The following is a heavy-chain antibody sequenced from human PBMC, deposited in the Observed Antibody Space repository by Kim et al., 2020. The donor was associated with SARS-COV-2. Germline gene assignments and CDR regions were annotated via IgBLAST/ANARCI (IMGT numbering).Heavy chain of an antibody. Sequence: GRFTISRDNAKNTLYLQMNSLRAEDTAVYYCARAGNYDSSGYYYYYGMDVWGQGTTVTVSS. J-gene: IGHJ6*02. V-gene: IGHV3-74*01. CDR3: ARAGNYDSSGYYYYYGMDV. D-gene: IGHD3-22*01.